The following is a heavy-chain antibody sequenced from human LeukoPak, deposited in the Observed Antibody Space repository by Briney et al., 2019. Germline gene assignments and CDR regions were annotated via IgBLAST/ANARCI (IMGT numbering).Heavy chain of an antibody. CDR3: AREESSSSGYYFDY. J-gene: IGHJ4*02. D-gene: IGHD6-6*01. CDR2: ISSSSSYI. CDR1: GFTFSSYS. Sequence: GGSLRLSCAASGFTFSSYSMNWVRQAPGKGLEWVSSISSSSSYIYYADSVKGRFTISRDNAKNSLYLRMNSLRAEDTAVYYCAREESSSSGYYFDYWGQGTLVTVSS. V-gene: IGHV3-21*01.